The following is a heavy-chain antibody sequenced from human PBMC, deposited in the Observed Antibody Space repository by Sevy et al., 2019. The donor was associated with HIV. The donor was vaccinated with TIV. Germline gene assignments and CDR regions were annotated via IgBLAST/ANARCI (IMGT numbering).Heavy chain of an antibody. D-gene: IGHD3-10*01. CDR3: STGWRFEYGSY. CDR1: GFTFSNAW. CDR2: IKSKTDGGTT. J-gene: IGHJ4*01. Sequence: GGSLRLSCAASGFTFSNAWMSWVRQAPGKGLEWVGRIKSKTDGGTTDYAEPVKGRFTISRDDSKNTLYLQMNSLKTGDTAVNYCSTGWRFEYGSYWGHGTLVTVSS. V-gene: IGHV3-15*01.